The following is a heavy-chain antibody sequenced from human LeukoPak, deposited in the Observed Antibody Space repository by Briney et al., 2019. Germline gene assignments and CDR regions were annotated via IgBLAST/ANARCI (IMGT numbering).Heavy chain of an antibody. J-gene: IGHJ6*02. Sequence: GGSLRLSCAASGFTFSSYAMHWVRQAPGKGLEWVAVISYDGSNKYYADSVKGRFTISRDNSKNTLYLQMNGLRAEDTAVYYCAREGEYSSSHRYYYYYYGMDVWGQGTTVTVSS. CDR1: GFTFSSYA. CDR2: ISYDGSNK. V-gene: IGHV3-30-3*01. D-gene: IGHD6-6*01. CDR3: AREGEYSSSHRYYYYYYGMDV.